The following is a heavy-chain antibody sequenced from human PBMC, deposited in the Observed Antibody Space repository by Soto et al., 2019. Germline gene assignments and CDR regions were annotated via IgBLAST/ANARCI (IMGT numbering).Heavy chain of an antibody. CDR2: ISAYNGNT. D-gene: IGHD4-17*01. CDR3: ARGDDGSGTCHYYGDYPSSADY. CDR1: GYTCTSYG. V-gene: IGHV1-18*01. J-gene: IGHJ4*02. Sequence: QVQLVQSGAEVKKPGASVKVSCKASGYTCTSYGISWVRQSPGQGLVWWGWISAYNGNTNYAQKLQGRITMTTDTSTSTAYIELRSLRSDDTAVYYCARGDDGSGTCHYYGDYPSSADYWGQGTLVTVSS.